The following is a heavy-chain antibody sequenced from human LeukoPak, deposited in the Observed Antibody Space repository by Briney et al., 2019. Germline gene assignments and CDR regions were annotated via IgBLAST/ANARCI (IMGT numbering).Heavy chain of an antibody. CDR1: GFTFRDSA. V-gene: IGHV3-30*04. CDR3: ARESGFMMVGEINADNWFDP. CDR2: ISDDGSKR. J-gene: IGHJ5*02. Sequence: GWALRLSCSGAGFTFRDSAFHWVRQAPGKGLDGVAVISDDGSKRFYADSGKGRFTTCRDNSPNRLYLHMQTLRPEDSAVYYCARESGFMMVGEINADNWFDPWGQGTLVTVSS. D-gene: IGHD3-3*01.